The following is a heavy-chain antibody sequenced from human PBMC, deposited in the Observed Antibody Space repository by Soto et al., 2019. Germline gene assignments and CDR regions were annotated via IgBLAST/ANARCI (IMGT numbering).Heavy chain of an antibody. D-gene: IGHD5-12*01. Sequence: GGSLRLSCAASGFTFSSYWMSWVRQAPGKGLEWVANIKQDGSEKYYVDSVKGRFTISRDNDKNSLYLQMNSLRAEDTAVYYCARIVWNSGYDDAFDIWGQGTMVTVSS. V-gene: IGHV3-7*03. J-gene: IGHJ3*02. CDR2: IKQDGSEK. CDR3: ARIVWNSGYDDAFDI. CDR1: GFTFSSYW.